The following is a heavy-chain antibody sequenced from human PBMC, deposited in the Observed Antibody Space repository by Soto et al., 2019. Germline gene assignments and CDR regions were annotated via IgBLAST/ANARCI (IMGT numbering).Heavy chain of an antibody. CDR1: GGTFSSYA. V-gene: IGHV1-69*12. CDR3: ARHVPAAGYYYGIDV. CDR2: IIPIFGTA. J-gene: IGHJ6*02. Sequence: QVQLVQSGAEVKKPGSSVKVSCKASGGTFSSYAIIWLRQAPGQGLEWMGGIIPIFGTANYAQKSQGSFTMTADESMITAYMGLSRLRSEDTALYYGARHVPAAGYYYGIDVWGQGTTVTVSS. D-gene: IGHD2-2*01.